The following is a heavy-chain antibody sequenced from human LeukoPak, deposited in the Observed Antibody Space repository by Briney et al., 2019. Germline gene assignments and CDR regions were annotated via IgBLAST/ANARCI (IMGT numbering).Heavy chain of an antibody. CDR3: ASPPFYYYDSSGETNAFDI. CDR1: GITLSNYG. D-gene: IGHD3-22*01. CDR2: ISGSGGST. Sequence: GGSLRLSCAVSGITLSNYGMSWVRQAPGKGLEWVAGISGSGGSTYYADSVKGRFTISRDNSKNTLYLQMNSLRAEDTAVYYCASPPFYYYDSSGETNAFDIWGQGTMATVSS. V-gene: IGHV3-23*01. J-gene: IGHJ3*02.